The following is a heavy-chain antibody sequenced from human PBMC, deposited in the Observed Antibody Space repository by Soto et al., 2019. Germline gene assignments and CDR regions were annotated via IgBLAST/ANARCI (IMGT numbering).Heavy chain of an antibody. Sequence: SETLSLTCTVPGSSISSSSYYWGWIRQPPGKGLEWIGSIYYSGSTYYNPSLKSRVTISVDTSKNQFSLNLLSMTAADTAVYFFERRVEVSLDYFDYWAQGIPVT. D-gene: IGHD2-15*01. CDR3: ERRVEVSLDYFDY. CDR1: GSSISSSSYY. V-gene: IGHV4-39*07. J-gene: IGHJ4*02. CDR2: IYYSGST.